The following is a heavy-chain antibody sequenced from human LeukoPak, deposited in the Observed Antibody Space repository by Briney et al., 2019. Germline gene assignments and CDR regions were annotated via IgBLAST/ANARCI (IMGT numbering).Heavy chain of an antibody. CDR2: IKQDGSEK. J-gene: IGHJ6*03. CDR1: GFTFSSYW. CDR3: ARSSRDGYNLIDYMDV. D-gene: IGHD5-24*01. Sequence: GGSLRLSCAASGFTFSSYWMSWVRQAPGKGLEWVANIKQDGSEKYYVDSVKGRFTISRDNAKNSLYLQMNSLRAEDTAVYYCARSSRDGYNLIDYMDVWGKGTTVTVSS. V-gene: IGHV3-7*01.